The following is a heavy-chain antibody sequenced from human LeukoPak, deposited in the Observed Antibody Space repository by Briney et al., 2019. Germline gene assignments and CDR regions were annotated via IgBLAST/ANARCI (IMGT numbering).Heavy chain of an antibody. CDR3: ARGDSSGYNGMDV. CDR1: GFTFSNYA. V-gene: IGHV3-30-3*01. D-gene: IGHD3-22*01. J-gene: IGHJ6*02. Sequence: GGSLRLSCATSGFTFSNYAIHWVRQAPGKGLEWVAVVSFDGNNKYYADSVKGRFTISRDNSKNTLYLQMNSLRAEDTAVYYCARGDSSGYNGMDVWGQGTTVTVSS. CDR2: VSFDGNNK.